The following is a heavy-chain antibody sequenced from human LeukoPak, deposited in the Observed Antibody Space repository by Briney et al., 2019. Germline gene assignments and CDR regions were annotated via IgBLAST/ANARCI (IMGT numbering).Heavy chain of an antibody. V-gene: IGHV3-33*01. CDR3: ARDAGGGSGWIDT. Sequence: GGSLRLSCATSGFIFPDFGIHWVRQAPGKGLEWVAVTWSDGSDNYSDSVKGRFTISRDNSKDAVSLQMNSLRAGDTAVYYCARDAGGGSGWIDTWGQGILVAVSS. CDR1: GFIFPDFG. J-gene: IGHJ4*02. CDR2: TWSDGSDN. D-gene: IGHD6-19*01.